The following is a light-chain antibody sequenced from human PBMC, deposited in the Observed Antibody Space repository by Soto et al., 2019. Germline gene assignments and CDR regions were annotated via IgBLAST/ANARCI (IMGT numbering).Light chain of an antibody. CDR2: GTS. J-gene: IGKJ3*01. CDR3: QQCETSLLFT. Sequence: EIVLTQSPGTLSLSPGERATLSCRASQSVSSIYLAWYQQKPGQPPRLLISGTSRRATGIPDRFSGSGSGTDFTLTISRLEPEDFAEYYRQQCETSLLFTFGPRTKVDIK. V-gene: IGKV3-20*01. CDR1: QSVSSIY.